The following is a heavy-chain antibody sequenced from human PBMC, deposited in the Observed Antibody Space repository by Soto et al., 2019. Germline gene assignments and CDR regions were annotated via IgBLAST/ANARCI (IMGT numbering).Heavy chain of an antibody. Sequence: EQLVESGGDLVQPGGSLRLSCAASGFTVSNNYMSWVRQAPGKGLEWVSLIYSGGSTYYADSVKSRFTISRDSSKNTLYLQMNSLRAEDTAMYYCAAYSHKGYWGQGTLVTVSS. D-gene: IGHD3-16*01. CDR3: AAYSHKGY. CDR1: GFTVSNNY. CDR2: IYSGGST. J-gene: IGHJ4*02. V-gene: IGHV3-66*01.